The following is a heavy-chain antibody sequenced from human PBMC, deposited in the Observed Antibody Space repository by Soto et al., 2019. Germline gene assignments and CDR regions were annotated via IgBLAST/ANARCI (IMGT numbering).Heavy chain of an antibody. CDR3: ARANCSSWKNQVANYYGMDV. V-gene: IGHV3-11*01. CDR1: GFTFSDYY. Sequence: QVQLVESGGGLVKPGGSLRLSCAASGFTFSDYYMSWIRQAPGKGLEWVSYISSSGSTIYYADSVKGRFTISRDNAKNSLYLQMNSLRAEDTAVYYCARANCSSWKNQVANYYGMDVWGQGTTVTVSS. D-gene: IGHD6-13*01. J-gene: IGHJ6*02. CDR2: ISSSGSTI.